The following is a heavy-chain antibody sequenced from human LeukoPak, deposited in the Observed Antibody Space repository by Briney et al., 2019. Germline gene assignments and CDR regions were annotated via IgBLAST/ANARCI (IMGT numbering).Heavy chain of an antibody. D-gene: IGHD3-22*01. V-gene: IGHV3-11*01. J-gene: IGHJ4*02. CDR1: GFTFSDYY. CDR3: ASDPARDYYDSSGYFRWVDY. Sequence: NPGGSLRLSCAASGFTFSDYYMSWIRQAPGKGLEWVSYISGSGSTIYCADSVKGRFTISRDNAKNSLYLQMNSLRAEDTAVYYCASDPARDYYDSSGYFRWVDYWGQGTLVTVSS. CDR2: ISGSGSTI.